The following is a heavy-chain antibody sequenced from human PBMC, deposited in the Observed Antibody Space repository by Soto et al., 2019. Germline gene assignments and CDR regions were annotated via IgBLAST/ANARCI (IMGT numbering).Heavy chain of an antibody. D-gene: IGHD2-2*01. V-gene: IGHV3-33*01. J-gene: IGHJ3*02. Sequence: QVQLVESGGGVVQPGRSLRLSCAASGFTFSSYGMHWVRQAPGKGLEWVAVMWYETSNKYYADSVKGRFTISKDNSKNTVFLQMTSQRAEDTAVYYCASDWGVNQLLWAFDIWGQGTMVTVSS. CDR2: MWYETSNK. CDR3: ASDWGVNQLLWAFDI. CDR1: GFTFSSYG.